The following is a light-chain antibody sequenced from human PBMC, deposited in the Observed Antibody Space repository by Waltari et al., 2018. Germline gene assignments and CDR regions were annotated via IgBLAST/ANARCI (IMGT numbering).Light chain of an antibody. CDR3: CSYAGSSTLV. Sequence: QSALTQPASVSGSPGQSITISCTGTSSDVGSYNLVSWYQQHPGKAPKLIIYEGSKRSSGFSKCFSGSNPGNTASLTISGLQAEDEADYYCCSYAGSSTLVFGGGTKLTVL. CDR1: SSDVGSYNL. J-gene: IGLJ2*01. CDR2: EGS. V-gene: IGLV2-23*01.